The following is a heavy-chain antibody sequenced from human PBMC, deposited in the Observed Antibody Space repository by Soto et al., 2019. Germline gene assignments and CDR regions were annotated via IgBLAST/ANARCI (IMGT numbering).Heavy chain of an antibody. CDR1: GFTFSSFW. CDR3: ARDRTSGLYDTANNWFDP. J-gene: IGHJ5*02. CDR2: IKQDGSVK. V-gene: IGHV3-7*01. D-gene: IGHD6-19*01. Sequence: GGSLRLSCSASGFTFSSFWMSWIRQAPGKGLEWVANIKQDGSVKYYVDSVKGRFTISRDNAKNLLYLQMDSLRADDTAVYFCARDRTSGLYDTANNWFDPWGLGTLVIVSS.